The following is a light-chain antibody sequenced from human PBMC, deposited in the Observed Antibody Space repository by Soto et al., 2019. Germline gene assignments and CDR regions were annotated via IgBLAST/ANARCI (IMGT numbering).Light chain of an antibody. J-gene: IGKJ1*01. CDR1: QGISSY. Sequence: DIQMTQSPSSLSASVGDRVTITCRASQGISSYLAWYQQKPGEVPNLLIYAASTLQSGVPSRFSGSGSGTDLTITISSLQPEDVATYYCQKYTSAPRTFGQGTKVEIK. V-gene: IGKV1-27*01. CDR2: AAS. CDR3: QKYTSAPRT.